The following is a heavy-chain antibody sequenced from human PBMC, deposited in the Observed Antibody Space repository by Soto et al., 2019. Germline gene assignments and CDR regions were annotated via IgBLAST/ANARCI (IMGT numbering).Heavy chain of an antibody. CDR2: ISYDGSNK. V-gene: IGHV3-30*18. J-gene: IGHJ6*02. CDR1: GFTFSSYG. Sequence: QVQLVESGGGVVQPGRSLRLSCAASGFTFSSYGMHWVRQAPGKGLEWVAVISYDGSNKYYADSVKGRFTISRDNSKNTLYLQMNSLRAEDTAVYYCAKPKEWIMIFGSMDVWGQGTTVTVSS. D-gene: IGHD3-3*01. CDR3: AKPKEWIMIFGSMDV.